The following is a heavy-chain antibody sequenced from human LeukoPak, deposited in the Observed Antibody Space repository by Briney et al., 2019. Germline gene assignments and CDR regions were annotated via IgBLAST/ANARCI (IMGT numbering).Heavy chain of an antibody. D-gene: IGHD1-26*01. V-gene: IGHV3-30*04. Sequence: GGSLRLSCAASGFTFSSYAMHWVRQAPGKGLEWVAVMSDDGSNIYYADSVKGRFTISRDNSKTTLYLQMNSLRVEDTAVYYCPRDPSNTGNYYVLDYWGQGTLVTVSS. J-gene: IGHJ4*02. CDR3: PRDPSNTGNYYVLDY. CDR1: GFTFSSYA. CDR2: MSDDGSNI.